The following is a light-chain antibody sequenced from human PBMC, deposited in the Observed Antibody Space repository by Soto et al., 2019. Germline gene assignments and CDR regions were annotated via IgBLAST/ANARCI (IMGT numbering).Light chain of an antibody. CDR3: SSYTSSSTLV. V-gene: IGLV2-14*01. J-gene: IGLJ2*01. Sequence: QSALTQPASVSGSPGQSITISCTATSTDVGVDNYVAWYQQYPGKAPKLMIYEVINRPSGVSNRFSGSKSGNTASLIISGRQAEDEADYYCSSYTSSSTLVFGGGTQLTVL. CDR2: EVI. CDR1: STDVGVDNY.